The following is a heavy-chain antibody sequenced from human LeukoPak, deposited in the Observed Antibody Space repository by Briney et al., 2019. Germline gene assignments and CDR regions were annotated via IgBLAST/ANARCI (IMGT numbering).Heavy chain of an antibody. CDR1: GFTFSSYS. D-gene: IGHD2-2*02. Sequence: PGGSLRLSCAASGFTFSSYSMNWVRQAPGKGLEWVSYISSSSSTIYYADSVKGRFTISRDNAKNSLYLQMNSLRAEDTAVYYCARDPSGLVVVPAAVPDGFDIWGQGTMVTVSS. CDR3: ARDPSGLVVVPAAVPDGFDI. J-gene: IGHJ3*02. CDR2: ISSSSSTI. V-gene: IGHV3-48*04.